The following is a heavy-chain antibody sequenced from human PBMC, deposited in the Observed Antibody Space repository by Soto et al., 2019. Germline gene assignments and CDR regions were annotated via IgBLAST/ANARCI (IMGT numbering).Heavy chain of an antibody. D-gene: IGHD7-27*01. CDR1: GGTFNIYN. CDR3: ARDETGDSYYYYSGMDV. CDR2: ILPICGTT. J-gene: IGHJ6*02. Sequence: QVQLVQSGAEVKKPGSSVKVSCKASGGTFNIYNINWVRQAPGQGLEWMGGILPICGTTNYAQRFQGRLTIIADDSTSTAYMELSSLRSEDTAVYYCARDETGDSYYYYSGMDVWGQGTTVTVTS. V-gene: IGHV1-69*01.